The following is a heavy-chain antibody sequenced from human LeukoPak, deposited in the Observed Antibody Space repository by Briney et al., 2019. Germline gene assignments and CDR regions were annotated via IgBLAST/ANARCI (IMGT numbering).Heavy chain of an antibody. J-gene: IGHJ5*02. Sequence: SETLSLTCAVSGGSISSGGYSWSWIRQPPGKGLEWIGYIYHSGSTYYNPSLKSRVTISVDRSKNQVSLKLSSVTAADTAVYYCARDYGGNSGWFDPWGQGTLVTVSS. CDR3: ARDYGGNSGWFDP. D-gene: IGHD4-23*01. CDR1: GGSISSGGYS. CDR2: IYHSGST. V-gene: IGHV4-30-2*01.